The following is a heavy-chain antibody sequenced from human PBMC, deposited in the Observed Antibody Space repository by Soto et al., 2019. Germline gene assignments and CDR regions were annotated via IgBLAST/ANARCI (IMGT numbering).Heavy chain of an antibody. CDR1: GYTFISYS. Sequence: QVQLVQSGAEVKKPGASVKVSCKASGYTFISYSIAWVRQAPGQGLEWMGLISTYNGNTNYAQKLQGRVTVTADSSTSTAYMELRSLTSDDTAVYYCVKYGGRGTVEAVCFWGQGTLVTVSS. CDR2: ISTYNGNT. V-gene: IGHV1-18*04. D-gene: IGHD2-8*02. CDR3: VKYGGRGTVEAVCF. J-gene: IGHJ4*02.